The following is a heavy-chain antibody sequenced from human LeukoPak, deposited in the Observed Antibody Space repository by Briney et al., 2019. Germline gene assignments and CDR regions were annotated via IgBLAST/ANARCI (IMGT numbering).Heavy chain of an antibody. CDR2: ISSSSSYI. V-gene: IGHV3-21*01. CDR1: GFTLSSYS. CDR3: ARDGDYYGSGSYFSFDY. J-gene: IGHJ4*02. Sequence: GGSLRLSCAASGFTLSSYSMNWVRQAPGKGLEWVSSISSSSSYIYYADSVKGRFTISRDNAKNSLYLQMSSLRAEDTAVYYCARDGDYYGSGSYFSFDYWGQGTLVTVSS. D-gene: IGHD3-10*01.